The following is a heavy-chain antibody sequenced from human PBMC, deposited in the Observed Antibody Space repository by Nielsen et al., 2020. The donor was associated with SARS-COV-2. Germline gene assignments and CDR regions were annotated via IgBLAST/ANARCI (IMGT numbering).Heavy chain of an antibody. CDR3: ARAPWY. Sequence: GSLRISCAVYGGSFSGYYWSWIRQPPGKGLEWIGEINHSGSTNYNPSLKSRVTISVDTSKNQFSLKLSSVTAADTAVYYCARAPWYWGQGTLVTVSS. CDR1: GGSFSGYY. CDR2: INHSGST. V-gene: IGHV4-34*01. J-gene: IGHJ4*02.